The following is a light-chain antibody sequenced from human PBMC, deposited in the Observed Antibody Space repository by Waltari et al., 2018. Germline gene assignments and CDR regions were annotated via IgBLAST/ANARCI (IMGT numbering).Light chain of an antibody. J-gene: IGKJ3*01. CDR2: AAS. CDR1: QGIGTT. V-gene: IGKV1-13*02. Sequence: IQLTQSPSSLSASVGNRVTITCRASQGIGTTLVWYQQQPGKTPTLLIYAASILESGVPSRFSGSGSGTDFTLTISSLQPVDFAAYYCQQFYRAPFTFGPGTTVDF. CDR3: QQFYRAPFT.